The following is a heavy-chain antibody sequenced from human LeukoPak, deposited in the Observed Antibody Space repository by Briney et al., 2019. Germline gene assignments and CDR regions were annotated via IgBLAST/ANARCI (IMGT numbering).Heavy chain of an antibody. Sequence: PSETLSLTCTVSGGSISSYYWSWIRQPPGKGLEWIGYIYYSGSTKYNPSLKSRVTISVDTSKNQFSLKLSSVTAADTAVYYCARGHYSSDCRLDYWGQGTLVTVSS. V-gene: IGHV4-59*01. CDR3: ARGHYSSDCRLDY. CDR1: GGSISSYY. CDR2: IYYSGST. J-gene: IGHJ4*02. D-gene: IGHD3-22*01.